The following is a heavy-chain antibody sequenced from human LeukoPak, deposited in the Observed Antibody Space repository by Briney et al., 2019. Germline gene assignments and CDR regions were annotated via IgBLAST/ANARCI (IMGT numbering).Heavy chain of an antibody. V-gene: IGHV3-7*01. CDR1: QFTFNGSC. J-gene: IGHJ4*02. CDR3: AICTSGDH. D-gene: IGHD2-8*01. CDR2: MDPTGSQK. Sequence: PGGSLRLSCADSQFTFNGSCMNWIRQAPGKGLEWVANMDPTGSQKRYVDSVRGRFTISKDNPGASLYLDMHSLRAEDTAIYYCAICTSGDHWGQGTLVTVSS.